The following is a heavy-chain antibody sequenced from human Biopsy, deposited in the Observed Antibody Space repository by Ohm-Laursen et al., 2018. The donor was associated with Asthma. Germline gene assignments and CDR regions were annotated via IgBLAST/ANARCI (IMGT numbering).Heavy chain of an antibody. D-gene: IGHD2-2*01. V-gene: IGHV1-69*13. J-gene: IGHJ5*02. Sequence: ASVKVSCKSLGGTFNTYVIGWVRQAPGQGLEWMGGINSVFGTTTYPQKFQDRVTITADDSTSTVYMELSSLRSEDTAVYYCARKAGPCISRTCYSLDLWGQGTLVTVSS. CDR3: ARKAGPCISRTCYSLDL. CDR2: INSVFGTT. CDR1: GGTFNTYV.